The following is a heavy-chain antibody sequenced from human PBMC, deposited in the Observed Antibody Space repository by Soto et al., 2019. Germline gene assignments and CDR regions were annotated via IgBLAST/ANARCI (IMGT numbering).Heavy chain of an antibody. CDR1: GGSISRGDYY. V-gene: IGHV4-30-4*01. CDR2: IYYSGST. J-gene: IGHJ4*02. D-gene: IGHD3-10*01. CDR3: ARANHGSSQV. Sequence: LTCAVSGGSISRGDYYWSWIRQPPGKGLEWIGYIYYSGSTYYNPSLKSRVTISVDTSKNQFSLKLSSVTAADTAVYYCARANHGSSQVWGQGTLVTVSS.